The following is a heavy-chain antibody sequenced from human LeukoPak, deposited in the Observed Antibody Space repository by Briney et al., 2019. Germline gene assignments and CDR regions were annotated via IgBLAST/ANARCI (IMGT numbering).Heavy chain of an antibody. J-gene: IGHJ6*03. D-gene: IGHD6-13*01. CDR3: ARDSSLYYYYYYMDV. CDR1: GGSISNKY. CDR2: IYTSGST. V-gene: IGHV4-4*07. Sequence: SETLSLTCTVSGGSISNKYWRWIRQPAGKGLEWIGRIYTSGSTNYNPSLKSRVTMSVDTSKNQFSLKLSSVTAADTAVYYCARDSSLYYYYYYMDVWGKGTTVTISS.